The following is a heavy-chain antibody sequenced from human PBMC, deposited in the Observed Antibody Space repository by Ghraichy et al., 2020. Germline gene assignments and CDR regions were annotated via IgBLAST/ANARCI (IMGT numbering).Heavy chain of an antibody. V-gene: IGHV1-18*01. J-gene: IGHJ4*02. CDR1: AYTFTSYG. CDR3: AAPGGFLTTLPLDY. D-gene: IGHD3-3*01. Sequence: ASVKVSCKASAYTFTSYGISWVRQAPGQGLEWMGWISAYNGNTNYAQKLQGRVTMTTDTSTSTAYMELRSLRSDDTAVYYCAAPGGFLTTLPLDYWGQGTLVTVPS. CDR2: ISAYNGNT.